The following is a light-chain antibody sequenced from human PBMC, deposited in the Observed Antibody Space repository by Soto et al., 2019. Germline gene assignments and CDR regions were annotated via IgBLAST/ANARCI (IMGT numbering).Light chain of an antibody. V-gene: IGLV2-14*03. CDR1: SSDVGDYNY. J-gene: IGLJ3*02. CDR2: DVG. CDR3: SSYTTSSPWV. Sequence: QSVLTQPASVSGSPGQSITISRTGSSSDVGDYNYVSWYQQHPGEAPKLMLFDVGYRPSGVSNRFSGSKSGNTASLTISGLQAEDEADYYCSSYTTSSPWVFGGGTKLTVL.